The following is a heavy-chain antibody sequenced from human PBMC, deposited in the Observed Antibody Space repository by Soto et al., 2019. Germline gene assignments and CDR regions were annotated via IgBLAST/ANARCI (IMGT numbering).Heavy chain of an antibody. J-gene: IGHJ6*02. Sequence: PGGSLRLSCAASGFTFSSYGMSWVRQAPGKGLEWVSNIKQDGGEKYYVDSVKGRFTISRDNSKNSLYLQMNSLRAEDTAVYYCARATAVLXFLEWFPHDHSYYAIDVWGQGATVTVSS. CDR3: ARATAVLXFLEWFPHDHSYYAIDV. V-gene: IGHV3-7*01. D-gene: IGHD3-3*01. CDR1: GFTFSSYG. CDR2: IKQDGGEK.